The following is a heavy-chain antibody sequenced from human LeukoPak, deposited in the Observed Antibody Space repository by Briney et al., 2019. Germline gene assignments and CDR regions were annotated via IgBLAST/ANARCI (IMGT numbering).Heavy chain of an antibody. CDR2: IYYSGST. D-gene: IGHD3-22*01. CDR1: GGSISSCY. Sequence: SETLSLTCTVSGGSISSCYWSWVRQPPGKGLEWVGYIYYSGSTNYHPSLKSRVTISVDTSKTQFSLKLSSVPAADTAVYYCASGGYYDDWFDPWGQGTLVTVSS. CDR3: ASGGYYDDWFDP. J-gene: IGHJ5*02. V-gene: IGHV4-59*01.